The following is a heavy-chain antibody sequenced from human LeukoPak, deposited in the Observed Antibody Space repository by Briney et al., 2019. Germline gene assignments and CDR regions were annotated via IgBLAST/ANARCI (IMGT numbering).Heavy chain of an antibody. CDR3: ARTGQYCSGGTCYSGQFDF. CDR2: GSSI. Sequence: GSSIHYADSVKGRFTISRDNANNSLFLQMNSLRAEDTAVYYCARTGQYCSGGTCYSGQFDFWGQGTLVTVSS. J-gene: IGHJ4*02. V-gene: IGHV3-11*01. D-gene: IGHD2-15*01.